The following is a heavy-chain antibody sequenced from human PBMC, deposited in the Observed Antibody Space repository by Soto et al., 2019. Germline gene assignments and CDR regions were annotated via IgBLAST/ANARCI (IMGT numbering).Heavy chain of an antibody. CDR1: GGSISSGGYY. CDR3: ASRYCSSTSCYPKFDY. Sequence: SETLSLTCTVSGGSISSGGYYWSWIRQHPGKGLEWIGYIYYSGSTYYNPSLKSRVTISVDTSKNQFSLKLSSVTAADTAVYYCASRYCSSTSCYPKFDYWGQGTLVTVSS. J-gene: IGHJ4*02. D-gene: IGHD2-2*01. CDR2: IYYSGST. V-gene: IGHV4-31*03.